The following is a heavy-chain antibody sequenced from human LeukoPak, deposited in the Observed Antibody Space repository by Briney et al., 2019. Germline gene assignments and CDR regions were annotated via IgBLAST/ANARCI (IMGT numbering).Heavy chain of an antibody. Sequence: ASVKVSCKASGYTFTGYYMHWVRQAPGQGLEWMGWINPNSGGTNYAQKFQGRVTMTRDTSISTAYMELSRLRSDDTAAYYCARDRGYCSGGSCFDAFDIWGQGTMVTVSS. D-gene: IGHD2-15*01. J-gene: IGHJ3*02. CDR1: GYTFTGYY. CDR2: INPNSGGT. CDR3: ARDRGYCSGGSCFDAFDI. V-gene: IGHV1-2*02.